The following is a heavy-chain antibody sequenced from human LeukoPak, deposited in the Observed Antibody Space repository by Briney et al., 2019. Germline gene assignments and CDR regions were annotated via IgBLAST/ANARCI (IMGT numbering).Heavy chain of an antibody. J-gene: IGHJ3*02. CDR1: GFTFSSYG. D-gene: IGHD2-8*01. V-gene: IGHV3-23*01. CDR2: VGGDDAT. CDR3: AKDSWSRNGIYDPFDI. Sequence: PGGSLRLSCAASGFTFSSYGMHWVRQAPGKGLEWVSVVGGDDATYYTDSVKGRFTFSRDNSKNTLSLQMNSLRLEDTAVYYCAKDSWSRNGIYDPFDIWGQGTLVTVSS.